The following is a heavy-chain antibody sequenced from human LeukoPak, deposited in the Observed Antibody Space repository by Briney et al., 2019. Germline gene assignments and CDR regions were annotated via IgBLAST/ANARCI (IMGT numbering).Heavy chain of an antibody. Sequence: AGGSLRLSCAASGSTFTDAAMYWVRQAPGKGLELVSRISGSGGSTHYTSSVKGRFTISRDNSKNTLYLEMNSLSADDTGVYYCAKHWGGTTVPMDFWGQGTLVTVSS. J-gene: IGHJ4*02. D-gene: IGHD1/OR15-1a*01. CDR2: ISGSGGST. CDR3: AKHWGGTTVPMDF. CDR1: GSTFTDAA. V-gene: IGHV3-23*01.